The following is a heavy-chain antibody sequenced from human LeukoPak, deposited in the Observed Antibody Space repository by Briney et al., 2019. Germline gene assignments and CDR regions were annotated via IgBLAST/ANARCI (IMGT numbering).Heavy chain of an antibody. D-gene: IGHD1-26*01. CDR2: IIPIFGTA. CDR3: ARSRNSGRELWIFDY. Sequence: SLKVSCKASVGTFSSYAIGWVRQAPRQGLEWMGGIIPIFGTANYAQKFQGRVTITADESTSTAYMELSSLRSEDTAVYYCARSRNSGRELWIFDYWGQGTLVTVSS. CDR1: VGTFSSYA. V-gene: IGHV1-69*01. J-gene: IGHJ4*02.